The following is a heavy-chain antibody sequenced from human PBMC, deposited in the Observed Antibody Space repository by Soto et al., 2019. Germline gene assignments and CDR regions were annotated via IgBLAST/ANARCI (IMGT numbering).Heavy chain of an antibody. V-gene: IGHV3-74*01. CDR3: TRDYMLRGRDSNWFDP. Sequence: HPXGSLSLSFAASGFPFSSYCMHWVRQAPGKGLVWVARINTDGRSTTYTDSVKGRFAISRDNAKNTLYLQMNSLRAEDTAVYYCTRDYMLRGRDSNWFDPWGQGTLVTVPS. D-gene: IGHD3-10*01. CDR1: GFPFSSYC. J-gene: IGHJ5*02. CDR2: INTDGRST.